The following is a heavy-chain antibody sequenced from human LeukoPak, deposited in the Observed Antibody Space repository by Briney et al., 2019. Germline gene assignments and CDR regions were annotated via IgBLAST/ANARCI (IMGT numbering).Heavy chain of an antibody. CDR3: AKHWRKPSYIVVVTAIRGGSFDY. D-gene: IGHD2-21*02. Sequence: GGSLRLSCAASGFTFSSYAMSLVRLAPGKGLEWVSAISGSGGSTYYADSVKGRFTISRDNSKNTLYLQMNSLRAEDTAVYYCAKHWRKPSYIVVVTAIRGGSFDYWGQGTLVTVSS. CDR1: GFTFSSYA. CDR2: ISGSGGST. J-gene: IGHJ4*02. V-gene: IGHV3-23*01.